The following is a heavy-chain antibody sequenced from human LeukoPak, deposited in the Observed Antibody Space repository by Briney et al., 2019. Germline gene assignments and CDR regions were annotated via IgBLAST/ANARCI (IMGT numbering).Heavy chain of an antibody. V-gene: IGHV1-2*02. J-gene: IGHJ4*02. CDR1: GYTFTDYY. D-gene: IGHD2/OR15-2a*01. CDR3: ARIPVTSYGDFDN. Sequence: GASVKVSCKASGYTFTDYYMHWVRQAPGQGLQWMGWINAKSGATTIAQNFQGRVTMTRDTSVSTAYMELSSLKSDDTAIFYCARIPVTSYGDFDNWGQGTLVTVSS. CDR2: INAKSGAT.